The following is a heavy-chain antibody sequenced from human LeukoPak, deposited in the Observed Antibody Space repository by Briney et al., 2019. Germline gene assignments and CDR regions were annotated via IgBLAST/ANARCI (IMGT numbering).Heavy chain of an antibody. V-gene: IGHV3-21*01. D-gene: IGHD1-26*01. J-gene: IGHJ5*02. Sequence: PGGSLRLSCAASGFTFSSYSMNWVRQAPGKGLEWVSSISSSSSYIYYADSVKGRFTISRDNAKNSLYLQMNSLRAEDTAVYYCARFQGSSHCFHPWGQGTLVTVSS. CDR2: ISSSSSYI. CDR1: GFTFSSYS. CDR3: ARFQGSSHCFHP.